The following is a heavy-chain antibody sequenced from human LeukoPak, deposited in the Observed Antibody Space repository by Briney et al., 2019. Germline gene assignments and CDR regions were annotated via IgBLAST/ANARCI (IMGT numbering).Heavy chain of an antibody. D-gene: IGHD6-6*01. CDR3: ASRSSSYYYYGMDV. CDR2: IYSGGST. V-gene: IGHV3-53*01. CDR1: GFTISSNY. J-gene: IGHJ6*02. Sequence: GGSLRLSCAASGFTISSNYMSWVRQAPGKGLEWVSVIYSGGSTYYADSVKGRFTISRDNSKNTLYLQMNSLRAEDTAVYYCASRSSSYYYYGMDVWGQGTTVTDSS.